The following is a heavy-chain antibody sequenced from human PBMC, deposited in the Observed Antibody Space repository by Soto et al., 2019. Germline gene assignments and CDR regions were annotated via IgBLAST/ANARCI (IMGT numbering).Heavy chain of an antibody. CDR2: INLNSGDT. V-gene: IGHV1-2*02. J-gene: IGHJ4*02. D-gene: IGHD5-12*01. CDR1: GDTLTDSS. Sequence: ASVKVSCKTSGDTLTDSSMHWVRQAPGQGLEWMGWINLNSGDTNYAEKFRGRVTMTRDTSIITAYMELTRLKSDDTAVYYCARDLGGYDLYGTYTWGQGTPLTGSS. CDR3: ARDLGGYDLYGTYT.